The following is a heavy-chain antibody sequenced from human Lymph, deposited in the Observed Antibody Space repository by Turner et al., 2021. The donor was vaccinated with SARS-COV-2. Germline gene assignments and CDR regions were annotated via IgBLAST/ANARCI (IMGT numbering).Heavy chain of an antibody. CDR2: IYYRGST. CDR1: GGSMTSNY. Sequence: QVQLQESGPRLVKPLETLSLTCTVSGGSMTSNYWSWIRQPPGKRLEWIGYIYYRGSTNYNPSLKSRVTISVDTSKIQFSLKLTSVTAADTAIYYCARETVNNWVDPWGQGILVTVSS. J-gene: IGHJ5*02. CDR3: ARETVNNWVDP. D-gene: IGHD2-21*02. V-gene: IGHV4-59*01.